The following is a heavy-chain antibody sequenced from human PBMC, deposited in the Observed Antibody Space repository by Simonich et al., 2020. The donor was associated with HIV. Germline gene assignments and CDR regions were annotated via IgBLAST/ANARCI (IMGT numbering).Heavy chain of an antibody. D-gene: IGHD2-21*02. Sequence: QVQLQQWGAGLLKPSETLSLTCAVYGGSFSGYYLTWNRQPPGKGLEWIGEINHSWSPNYNPSLKSRVTMSVNTSKNQFSLKLNSVTAADTAIYYCARLRGDRYDYWGQGTLVTVSS. CDR2: INHSWSP. V-gene: IGHV4-34*01. CDR3: ARLRGDRYDY. J-gene: IGHJ4*02. CDR1: GGSFSGYY.